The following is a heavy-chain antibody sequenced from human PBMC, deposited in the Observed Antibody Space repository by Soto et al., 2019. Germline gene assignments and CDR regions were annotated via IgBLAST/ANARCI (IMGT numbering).Heavy chain of an antibody. V-gene: IGHV4-39*01. CDR3: ATQEVGGSYVYTFDP. D-gene: IGHD1-26*01. J-gene: IGHJ5*02. CDR1: GGSITSSSYY. Sequence: QLHLRESGPGLVKPSETLSLTCTVSGGSITSSSYYWGWIRQPPGKGLEWIGSIYYSGSTYHNPSLKSRVTISVDTSKNQCSLKLSSGTAADTAVYYCATQEVGGSYVYTFDPWGQGTLVTVSS. CDR2: IYYSGST.